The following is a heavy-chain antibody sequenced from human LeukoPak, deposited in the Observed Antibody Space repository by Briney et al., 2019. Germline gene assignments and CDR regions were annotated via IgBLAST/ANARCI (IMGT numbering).Heavy chain of an antibody. CDR2: ISSSGDRA. J-gene: IGHJ5*01. D-gene: IGHD3-16*01. CDR3: AKGASPTALITFDC. V-gene: IGHV3-23*01. CDR1: GFTFSTYA. Sequence: GGSLGLSCAASGFTFSTYAMTWVRQAPGKGLEWVSGISSSGDRAYYADAVKGRFTVSRDNSKDTLYLQLNSLRAGDTAVYYCAKGASPTALITFDCWGQGTLVAVSS.